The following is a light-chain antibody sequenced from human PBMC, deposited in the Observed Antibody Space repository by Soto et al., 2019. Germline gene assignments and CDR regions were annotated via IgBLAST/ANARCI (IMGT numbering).Light chain of an antibody. J-gene: IGKJ1*01. V-gene: IGKV1-5*03. CDR1: QSINSW. CDR2: KAS. CDR3: QQYNTDWT. Sequence: DIQMTQSPSTLSASVGDRVTITCRASQSINSWLAWYQQKPGKAPKVLIYKASSLESGVPSRFSGSGSGTEFILTINNLQPDDFATYYCQQYNTDWTVGQGTKVEIK.